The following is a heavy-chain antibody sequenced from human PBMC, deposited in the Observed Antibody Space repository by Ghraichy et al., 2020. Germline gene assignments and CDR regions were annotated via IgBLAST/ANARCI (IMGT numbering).Heavy chain of an antibody. CDR3: ARLRYSYDTQGYYFDY. CDR1: GGSISSSSYY. CDR2: IYYSGST. Sequence: SETLSLTCTVSGGSISSSSYYWGWIRQPPGKGLEWIGSIYYSGSTYYNPSLKSRVTISVDTSKNQFSLKLSSVTAADTAVYYCARLRYSYDTQGYYFDYWGQGTLVTVSS. D-gene: IGHD5-18*01. J-gene: IGHJ4*02. V-gene: IGHV4-39*01.